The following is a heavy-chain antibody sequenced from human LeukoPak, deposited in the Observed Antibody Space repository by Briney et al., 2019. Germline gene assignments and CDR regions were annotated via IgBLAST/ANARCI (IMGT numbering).Heavy chain of an antibody. D-gene: IGHD4-17*01. Sequence: ASVKVSCKASGYTFTGYYMHWVRQAPGQGLEWMGWINPNSGGTNYAQKFQGRVTMTRDTSISTAYMELSRLRSDGTAVYYCARILTPYGDYVYYWGQGTLVTVSS. V-gene: IGHV1-2*02. CDR3: ARILTPYGDYVYY. CDR2: INPNSGGT. CDR1: GYTFTGYY. J-gene: IGHJ4*02.